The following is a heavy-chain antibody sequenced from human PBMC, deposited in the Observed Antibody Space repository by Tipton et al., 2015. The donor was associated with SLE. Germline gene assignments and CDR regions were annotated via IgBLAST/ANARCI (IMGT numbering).Heavy chain of an antibody. CDR1: GYTFTGYY. V-gene: IGHV1-2*02. Sequence: QLVQSGPEVKKPGTSVKVSCKASGYTFTGYYMHWVRQAPGQGLEWMGWINPNSGGTNYAQKFQGRVTMTRDTSISTAYMELSRLRSDDTAVYYCARDTAMVGRVYYFDYWGQGTLVTVSS. CDR3: ARDTAMVGRVYYFDY. CDR2: INPNSGGT. J-gene: IGHJ4*02. D-gene: IGHD5-18*01.